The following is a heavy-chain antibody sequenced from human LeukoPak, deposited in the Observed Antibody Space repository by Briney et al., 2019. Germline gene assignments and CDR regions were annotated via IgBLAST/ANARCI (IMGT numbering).Heavy chain of an antibody. CDR3: ARSRRMIVGAFNWFDP. D-gene: IGHD1-26*01. CDR1: GFTLEDYA. J-gene: IGHJ5*02. Sequence: GGSLRLSCAASGFTLEDYAMQGVGQAQGKGGEGVSGISWKRGRIVYGDCVRGRLTISRDNSKNTLYLQMNSLRAEDTAVYYCARSRRMIVGAFNWFDPWGQGTLVTVS. CDR2: ISWKRGRI. V-gene: IGHV3-9*01.